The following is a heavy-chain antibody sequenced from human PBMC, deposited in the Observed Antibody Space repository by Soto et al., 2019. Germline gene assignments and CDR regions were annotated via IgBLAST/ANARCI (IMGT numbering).Heavy chain of an antibody. CDR1: GGSISSSNYY. CDR2: IYYSGST. CDR3: ARFRLRRITIFGVVPSYYYGMDV. Sequence: ASETLSLTCTVSGGSISSSNYYWGWIRQPPEKGLEWIGNIYYSGSTYYNPSLKSRVTISADTSKNQLSLRLSSVTAADTAVYYCARFRLRRITIFGVVPSYYYGMDVWGQGTTVTVSS. J-gene: IGHJ6*02. V-gene: IGHV4-39*01. D-gene: IGHD3-3*01.